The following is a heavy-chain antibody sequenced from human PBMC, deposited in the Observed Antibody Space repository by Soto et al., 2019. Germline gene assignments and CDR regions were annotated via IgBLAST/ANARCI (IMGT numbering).Heavy chain of an antibody. Sequence: GTLSLTCAVSGGSFTSNNWWTWVRQPPGQGLEWIGEIYRTGSTNYNPSLKSRVTISLDKSENQFSLKVTSPTAADTAVYYCASRDPGTSVDYWGQGTLVTVSS. V-gene: IGHV4-4*02. CDR2: IYRTGST. CDR1: GGSFTSNNW. CDR3: ASRDPGTSVDY. D-gene: IGHD1-7*01. J-gene: IGHJ4*02.